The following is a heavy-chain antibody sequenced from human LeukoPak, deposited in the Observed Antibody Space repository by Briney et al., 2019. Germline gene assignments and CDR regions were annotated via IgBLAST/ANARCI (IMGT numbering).Heavy chain of an antibody. CDR3: ARVQWELRGVGSYFEF. CDR1: GFTFSSYW. CDR2: IKQDGSEK. V-gene: IGHV3-7*01. Sequence: GGSLRLSCVVSGFTFSSYWMSWVRQAPGKGLEWVANIKQDGSEKYYVDSVKGRFTMSRDNAKNSLYLQMNSLRAEDTAVYYCARVQWELRGVGSYFEFWGQGALVTVSS. J-gene: IGHJ4*02. D-gene: IGHD1-26*01.